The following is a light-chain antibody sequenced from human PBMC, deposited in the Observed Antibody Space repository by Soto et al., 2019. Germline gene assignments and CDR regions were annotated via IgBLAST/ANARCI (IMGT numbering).Light chain of an antibody. J-gene: IGLJ2*01. Sequence: QSALTQPASVSGSPGQSITISCTGTSSDVGSYNLVSWYQQHPGKAPKLMTYEVSKRPSGVSNRFSGSKSGNTASLTISGLQAEDEADYYCCSYAGSSTFDVVFGGGTQLTVL. CDR3: CSYAGSSTFDVV. V-gene: IGLV2-23*02. CDR1: SSDVGSYNL. CDR2: EVS.